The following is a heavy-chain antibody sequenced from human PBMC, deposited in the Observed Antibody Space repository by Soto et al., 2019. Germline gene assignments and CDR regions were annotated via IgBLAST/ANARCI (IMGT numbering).Heavy chain of an antibody. J-gene: IGHJ4*02. D-gene: IGHD6-19*01. CDR1: GFTFSSYG. V-gene: IGHV3-33*01. Sequence: QVQLVESGGGVVQPGRSLRLSCAASGFTFSSYGMHWVRQAPGKGLEWVAVIWYDGSNKYYADSVKGRFTISRDNSKNTLNLQMNSLIAEDTAVYYCARDRSQWLVGAVEYWGQGTLVTVSS. CDR3: ARDRSQWLVGAVEY. CDR2: IWYDGSNK.